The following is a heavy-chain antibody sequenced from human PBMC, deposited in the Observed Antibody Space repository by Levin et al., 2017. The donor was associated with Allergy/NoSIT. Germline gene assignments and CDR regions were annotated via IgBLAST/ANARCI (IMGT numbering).Heavy chain of an antibody. Sequence: GESLKISCAASGFTFSSYAMSWVRQAPGKGLEWVSAISGSGGSTYYADSVKGRFTISRDNSKNTLYLLMNSLRAEDTAVYYCAKDFYYDFWSGYSRWGQGTLVTVSS. V-gene: IGHV3-23*01. CDR1: GFTFSSYA. CDR3: AKDFYYDFWSGYSR. J-gene: IGHJ4*02. CDR2: ISGSGGST. D-gene: IGHD3-3*01.